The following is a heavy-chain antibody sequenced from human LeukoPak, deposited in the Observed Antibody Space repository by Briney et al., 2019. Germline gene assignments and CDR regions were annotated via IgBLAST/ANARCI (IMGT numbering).Heavy chain of an antibody. D-gene: IGHD5-24*01. CDR3: ASGSREGYNYRFDY. Sequence: QTGGSLRLSCAASGFTVSSNYMSWVRQAPGKGLEWVSVIYTGGSTYYADSVKGRFTISRDNSKNTLYLQMNSLRAEDTAIYYCASGSREGYNYRFDYWGQGTLVTVSS. J-gene: IGHJ4*02. V-gene: IGHV3-66*01. CDR1: GFTVSSNY. CDR2: IYTGGST.